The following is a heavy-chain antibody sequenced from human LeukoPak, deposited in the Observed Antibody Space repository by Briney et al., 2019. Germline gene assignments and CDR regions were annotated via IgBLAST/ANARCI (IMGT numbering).Heavy chain of an antibody. J-gene: IGHJ4*02. CDR3: ASGASKVTTDFANY. Sequence: PGASLQISCKGSGSSFSNYWIGWVRQLPGKGLEWMGRIDPSDSYTKYSPSFEGHVTISDDKSISTAFLQWNSLKASDSAMYYCASGASKVTTDFANYWGQGTQVAVSS. D-gene: IGHD4-17*01. CDR2: IDPSDSYT. V-gene: IGHV5-10-1*01. CDR1: GSSFSNYW.